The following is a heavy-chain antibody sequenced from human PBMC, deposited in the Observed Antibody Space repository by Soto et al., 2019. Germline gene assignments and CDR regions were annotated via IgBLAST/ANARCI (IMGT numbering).Heavy chain of an antibody. CDR1: GYTLTELS. J-gene: IGHJ5*02. CDR3: ARDPHAHYDSSGYYDNWFDP. V-gene: IGHV1-24*01. D-gene: IGHD3-22*01. CDR2: FDPEDGET. Sequence: ASVKVSCKVSGYTLTELSMHWVRQAPGKGLEWMGGFDPEDGETIYAQKFQGRVTMTEDTSTDTAYMELSSLRSEDTAVYYCARDPHAHYDSSGYYDNWFDPWGQGTLVTVSS.